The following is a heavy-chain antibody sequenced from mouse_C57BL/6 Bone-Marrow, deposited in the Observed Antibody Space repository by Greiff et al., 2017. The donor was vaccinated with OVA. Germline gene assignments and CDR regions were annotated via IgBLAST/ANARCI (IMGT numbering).Heavy chain of an antibody. V-gene: IGHV5-6*01. CDR2: ISSGGSYT. Sequence: EVQLVESGGDLVKPGGSLKLSCAASGFTFSSYGMSWVRQTPDKRLEWVATISSGGSYTYYPDSVKGRFTISRDNAKHTLYLQVSSLKSEDTAMYYCARTPYYYGSPYWGQGTLVTVSA. CDR3: ARTPYYYGSPY. D-gene: IGHD1-2*01. J-gene: IGHJ3*01. CDR1: GFTFSSYG.